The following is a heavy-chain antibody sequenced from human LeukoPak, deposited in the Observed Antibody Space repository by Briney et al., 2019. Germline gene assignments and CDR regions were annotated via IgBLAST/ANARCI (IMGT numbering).Heavy chain of an antibody. CDR1: GFTFSSYW. D-gene: IGHD3-10*01. J-gene: IGHJ3*02. Sequence: PGGSLRLSCAASGFTFSSYWMSWVRQAPGKGLEWVANIKEDGSEKYYVDSVKGRFTISRDNAKKSLYLQVNSLRAEDTAVYYCAKVQSGLSFLGAFDIWGQGTMVTVSS. CDR3: AKVQSGLSFLGAFDI. V-gene: IGHV3-7*01. CDR2: IKEDGSEK.